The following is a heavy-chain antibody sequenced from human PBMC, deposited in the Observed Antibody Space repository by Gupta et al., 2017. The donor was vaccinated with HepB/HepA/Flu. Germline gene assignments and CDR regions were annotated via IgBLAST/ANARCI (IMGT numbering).Heavy chain of an antibody. J-gene: IGHJ4*02. V-gene: IGHV3-9*01. CDR2: ISWNSGSI. CDR1: GFTFDDYA. Sequence: EVQLVESGGRSVQPGGTLGLTCASPGFTFDDYAMHWVRQGPGKGLQWVSGISWNSGSIGYADSVKGRFTITRDSAKNSLYLQMNSLRAEDTALDYCANSYSSGWYGVPDYWGQGTLVTVAA. D-gene: IGHD6-19*01. CDR3: ANSYSSGWYGVPDY.